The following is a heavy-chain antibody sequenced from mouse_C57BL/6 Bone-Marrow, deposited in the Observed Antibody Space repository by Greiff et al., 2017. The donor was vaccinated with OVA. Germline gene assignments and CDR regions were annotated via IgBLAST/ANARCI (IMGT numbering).Heavy chain of an antibody. J-gene: IGHJ3*01. Sequence: VQLQQPGAELVKPGASVKMSCKASGYTFTSYWITWVKQRPGQGLEWIGDIYPGSGSTNYNEKFKSKATLTVDTSSSTAYMQLSSLTSEDSAVYYCARRAVYYDYVPWFAYWGQGTLVTVSA. D-gene: IGHD2-4*01. V-gene: IGHV1-55*01. CDR3: ARRAVYYDYVPWFAY. CDR2: IYPGSGST. CDR1: GYTFTSYW.